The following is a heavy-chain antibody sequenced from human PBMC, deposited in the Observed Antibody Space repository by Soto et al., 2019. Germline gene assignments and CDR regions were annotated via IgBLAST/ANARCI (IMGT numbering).Heavy chain of an antibody. CDR3: ARDWGRDGCFDY. V-gene: IGHV4-31*03. D-gene: IGHD3-16*01. CDR2: MYYSGST. Sequence: QVQLQESGPGLLKPSQTLFLTCTVSGGSISSGGYYWSWIRQHPGKGLEWIGYMYYSGSTYYNPSLKNRVTESVDTSKNQFSLKLSSVTAADTAVYFCARDWGRDGCFDYWGQGTLVTVSS. CDR1: GGSISSGGYY. J-gene: IGHJ4*02.